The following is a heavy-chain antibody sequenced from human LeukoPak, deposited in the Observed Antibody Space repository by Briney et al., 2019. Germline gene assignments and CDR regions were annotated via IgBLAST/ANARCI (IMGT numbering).Heavy chain of an antibody. V-gene: IGHV3-33*01. J-gene: IGHJ4*02. CDR1: GFAFSSHG. Sequence: GGSLRLSCAASGFAFSSHGMNWVRQAPGKGLEWVAVIWYDGGNKYYADSVKGRFTISRDNSKNMLYLQMNSLRGEDTAVYYCVRGARKTTVTTSSYWGQGTLVTVSS. D-gene: IGHD4-17*01. CDR2: IWYDGGNK. CDR3: VRGARKTTVTTSSY.